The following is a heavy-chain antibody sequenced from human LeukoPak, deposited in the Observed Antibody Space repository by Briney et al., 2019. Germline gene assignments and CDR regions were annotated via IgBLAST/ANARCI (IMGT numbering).Heavy chain of an antibody. D-gene: IGHD2-2*01. CDR1: GYTFTSYG. V-gene: IGHV1-18*01. J-gene: IGHJ5*02. CDR3: AREGRYCSSTSCRYNWFDP. CDR2: ISAYNGNT. Sequence: ASVKVSCKASGYTFTSYGISWVRQAPGQGLEWMGWISAYNGNTNYAQKLQGRVTMTTDTSTSTAYVELRSLRSDDTAVYYCAREGRYCSSTSCRYNWFDPWGQGTLVTVSS.